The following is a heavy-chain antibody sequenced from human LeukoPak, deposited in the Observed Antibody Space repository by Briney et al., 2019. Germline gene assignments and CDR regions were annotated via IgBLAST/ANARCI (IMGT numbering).Heavy chain of an antibody. CDR2: ISAYNGNT. V-gene: IGHV1-18*01. Sequence: ASVKVSCKASGYTFTSDGISWVRQGPGQGLEWMGWISAYNGNTNYAQKLQGRVTMTTDTSTSTAYMELRSLRSDDTAVYYCARLPIAVAGLYYFDYWGQGTLVTVSS. CDR1: GYTFTSDG. D-gene: IGHD6-19*01. CDR3: ARLPIAVAGLYYFDY. J-gene: IGHJ4*02.